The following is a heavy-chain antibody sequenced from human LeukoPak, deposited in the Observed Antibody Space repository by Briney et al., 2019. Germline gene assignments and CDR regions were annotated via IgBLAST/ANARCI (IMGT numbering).Heavy chain of an antibody. CDR1: GGSISSYY. J-gene: IGHJ6*02. CDR2: IYYSGST. V-gene: IGHV4-59*01. CDR3: ARDLRGYCSGGSCYPENYYGMDV. D-gene: IGHD2-15*01. Sequence: PSETLSLTCTVSGGSISSYYWSWIRQPPGKGLEWIGYIYYSGSTNYNPSLKSRVTISVDTSKNQFSLKLSSVTAADTAVCYCARDLRGYCSGGSCYPENYYGMDVWGQGTTVTVSS.